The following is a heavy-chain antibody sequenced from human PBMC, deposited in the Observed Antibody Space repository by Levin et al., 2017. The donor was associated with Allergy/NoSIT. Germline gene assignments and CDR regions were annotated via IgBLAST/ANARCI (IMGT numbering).Heavy chain of an antibody. CDR3: ARVTPDWDDILTGYAFDI. J-gene: IGHJ3*02. V-gene: IGHV1-46*01. CDR1: GYTFTSYY. CDR2: INPSGGST. Sequence: ASVKVSCKASGYTFTSYYMHWVRQAPGQGLEWMGIINPSGGSTSYAQKFQGRVTMTRDTSTSTVYMELSSLRSEDTAVYYCARVTPDWDDILTGYAFDIWGQGTMVTVSS. D-gene: IGHD3-9*01.